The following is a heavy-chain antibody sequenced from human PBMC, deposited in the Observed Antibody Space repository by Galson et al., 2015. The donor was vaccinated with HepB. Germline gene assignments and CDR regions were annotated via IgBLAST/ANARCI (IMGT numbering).Heavy chain of an antibody. D-gene: IGHD2-2*02. V-gene: IGHV1-18*01. CDR1: GYTFTSYG. J-gene: IGHJ6*03. CDR2: ISAYNGNT. CDR3: ARGIVVVPAAILSLDYYYMDV. Sequence: SVKVSCKASGYTFTSYGISWVRQAPGQGLEWMGWISAYNGNTNYAQKLQGRVTMTTDTSTSTAYMELGSLRSDDTAVYYCARGIVVVPAAILSLDYYYMDVWGKGTTVTVSS.